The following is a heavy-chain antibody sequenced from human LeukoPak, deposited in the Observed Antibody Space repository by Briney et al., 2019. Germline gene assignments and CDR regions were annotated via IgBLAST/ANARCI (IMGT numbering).Heavy chain of an antibody. Sequence: PGGSLRLSCAASGFTFSSYSMNWVRQAPGKGLEWVSHITASGTAMFYADSVKGRFTISRDNAKNSLYLQMNSLRAEDTAVYYCARLPGYCSSNSCYKMTIPFDYWGQGTLVTVSS. V-gene: IGHV3-48*01. D-gene: IGHD2-2*02. J-gene: IGHJ4*02. CDR3: ARLPGYCSSNSCYKMTIPFDY. CDR1: GFTFSSYS. CDR2: ITASGTAM.